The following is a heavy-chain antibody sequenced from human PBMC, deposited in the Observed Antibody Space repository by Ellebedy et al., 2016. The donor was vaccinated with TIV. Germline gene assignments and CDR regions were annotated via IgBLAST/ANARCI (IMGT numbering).Heavy chain of an antibody. CDR1: GFTFSSYS. Sequence: PGGSLRLSCAASGFTFSSYSMNWVRQAPGKGLAWVSSISSSSSYIYYADSVKGRFTISRDNAKNSLYLQMNSLRAEDTAVYYCARVPLEGSGWYDDYWGQGTLVTVSS. CDR3: ARVPLEGSGWYDDY. J-gene: IGHJ4*02. CDR2: ISSSSSYI. D-gene: IGHD6-19*01. V-gene: IGHV3-21*01.